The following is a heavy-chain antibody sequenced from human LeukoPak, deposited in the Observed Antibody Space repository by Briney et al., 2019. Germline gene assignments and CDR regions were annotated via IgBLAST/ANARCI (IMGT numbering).Heavy chain of an antibody. D-gene: IGHD4-17*01. V-gene: IGHV3-30-3*01. Sequence: GRSLRLSCAASGFTFSSYAMHWVRQAPGKGLEWVAVISYDGSNKYYADSVKGRFTISRDNSKNTLYLQMNSLRAEDTAVYYCAKAASRAYGRPRRVMDVWGQGTTVTVSS. J-gene: IGHJ6*02. CDR2: ISYDGSNK. CDR1: GFTFSSYA. CDR3: AKAASRAYGRPRRVMDV.